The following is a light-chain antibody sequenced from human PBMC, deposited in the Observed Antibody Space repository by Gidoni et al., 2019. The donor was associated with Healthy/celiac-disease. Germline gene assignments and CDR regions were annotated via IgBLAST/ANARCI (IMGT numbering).Light chain of an antibody. CDR1: QSVSSY. J-gene: IGKJ5*01. CDR2: DAS. Sequence: ESVLTQSPATLSLSPGERATLSCRASQSVSSYLAWYQQKPGQAPRLLIYDASNRATGIPARFSGSGSGTDFTLTISSLEPEDFAVYYCQQRSNWPTFXQXTRLXIK. CDR3: QQRSNWPT. V-gene: IGKV3-11*01.